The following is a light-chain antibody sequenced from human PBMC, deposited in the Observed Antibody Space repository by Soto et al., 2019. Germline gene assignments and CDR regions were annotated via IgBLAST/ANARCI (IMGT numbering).Light chain of an antibody. Sequence: DIQMTQSPSSLSASVGDRGTITCRASQGISSYLAWYQQKPGKVPKLLIYAASTLQSGVPSRFSGSGSGTDFTLTISSLQPEDVSTYYCQKYNSAQWTFGQGTKVEIK. CDR1: QGISSY. CDR3: QKYNSAQWT. V-gene: IGKV1-27*01. CDR2: AAS. J-gene: IGKJ1*01.